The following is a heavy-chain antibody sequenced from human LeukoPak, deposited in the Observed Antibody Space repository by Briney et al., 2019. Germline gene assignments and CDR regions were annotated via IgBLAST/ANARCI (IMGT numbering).Heavy chain of an antibody. CDR1: GGSISSGGYS. D-gene: IGHD2-15*01. J-gene: IGHJ4*02. CDR3: ARDIGGPQDY. V-gene: IGHV4-61*02. CDR2: IYTSGST. Sequence: PSQTLSLTCAVSGGSISSGGYSWSWIRQPPGKGLEWIGRIYTSGSTNYNPSLKSRVTMSVDTSKNQFSLNLSSVTAADTAVYYCARDIGGPQDYWGQGTLVTASS.